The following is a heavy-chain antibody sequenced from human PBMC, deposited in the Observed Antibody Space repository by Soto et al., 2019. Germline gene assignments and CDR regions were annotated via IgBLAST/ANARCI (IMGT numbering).Heavy chain of an antibody. V-gene: IGHV4-30-2*01. J-gene: IGHJ4*02. Sequence: LSVRCSVVDGYSSSRGYYRSRIHKHPGKGLEWIGYIYHNGNTYYNPSLNSRATVSVDRSKNQFSLRLTSVTAADTAVYFCARRRIPSGYDDFFDVWGQGILVTVSS. CDR1: DGYSSSRGYY. D-gene: IGHD5-12*01. CDR2: IYHNGNT. CDR3: ARRRIPSGYDDFFDV.